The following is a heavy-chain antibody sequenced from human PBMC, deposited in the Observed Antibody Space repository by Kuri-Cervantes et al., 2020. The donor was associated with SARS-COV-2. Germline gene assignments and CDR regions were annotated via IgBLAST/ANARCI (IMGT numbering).Heavy chain of an antibody. D-gene: IGHD3-3*01. V-gene: IGHV3-73*01. CDR2: VRSKANNYAT. CDR1: GFLFSASA. CDR3: TRDDFWSGYSDY. Sequence: GESLKISCEVSGFLFSASAIHWVRQGSGKGLEWVGRVRSKANNYATAYAASVKGRFTISRDDSKNMAYLQMNSLKTEDTAVYYCTRDDFWSGYSDYWGQGTLVTVSS. J-gene: IGHJ4*02.